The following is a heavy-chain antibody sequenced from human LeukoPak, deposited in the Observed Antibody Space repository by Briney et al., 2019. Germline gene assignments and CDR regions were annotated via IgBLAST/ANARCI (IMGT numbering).Heavy chain of an antibody. V-gene: IGHV3-30*18. D-gene: IGHD1-26*01. CDR3: AKDRWSIVGANELDY. J-gene: IGHJ4*02. CDR1: GFTFSNAW. Sequence: GGSLRLSCAASGFTFSNAWMSWVRQAPGKGLEWVAVISYDGSNKYYADSVKGRFTISRDNSKNTLYLQMNSLRAEDTAVYYCAKDRWSIVGANELDYWGQGTLVTVSS. CDR2: ISYDGSNK.